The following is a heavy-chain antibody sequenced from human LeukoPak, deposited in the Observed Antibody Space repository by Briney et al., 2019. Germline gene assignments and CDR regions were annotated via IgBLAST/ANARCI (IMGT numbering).Heavy chain of an antibody. CDR2: IYYSGST. V-gene: IGHV4-59*08. D-gene: IGHD1-20*01. CDR1: GGSISSYY. J-gene: IGHJ3*02. CDR3: ARRYNWNDVGAFDI. Sequence: PSETLSLTCTVSGGSISSYYWSWIRQPPGKGLEWIGYIYYSGSTNYNPSLKSRVTISVDTSKNQFSLKLSSVTAADTAVYYCARRYNWNDVGAFDIWGQGTMVTVSS.